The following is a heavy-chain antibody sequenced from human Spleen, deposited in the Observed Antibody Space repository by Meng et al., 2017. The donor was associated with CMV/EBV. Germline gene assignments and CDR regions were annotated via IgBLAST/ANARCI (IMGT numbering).Heavy chain of an antibody. V-gene: IGHV4-59*01. CDR2: IYYSGST. Sequence: SETLSLTCTVSGGSINTYYWTWIRQSPGKGLEWIGYIYYSGSTNYNPSLKSRVTISVDMSKNQFSLKLSSVTAADTAVSYCARGGGDDILTDPTTYFDYWGQGTLVTVSS. CDR1: GGSINTYY. J-gene: IGHJ4*02. CDR3: ARGGGDDILTDPTTYFDY. D-gene: IGHD3-9*01.